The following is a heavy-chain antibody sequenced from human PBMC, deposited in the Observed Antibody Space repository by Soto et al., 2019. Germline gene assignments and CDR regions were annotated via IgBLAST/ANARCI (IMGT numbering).Heavy chain of an antibody. D-gene: IGHD6-19*01. CDR3: ASSSGWAGDAFDI. CDR1: GYTFTGYY. CDR2: INPNSGGT. J-gene: IGHJ3*02. Sequence: ASVKVSCKASGYTFTGYYMHWVRQAPGQGLEWMGWINPNSGGTNYAQKFQGWVTMTRDTSISTAYMELSRLRSDDTAVYYCASSSGWAGDAFDIWGQGTMVPVS. V-gene: IGHV1-2*04.